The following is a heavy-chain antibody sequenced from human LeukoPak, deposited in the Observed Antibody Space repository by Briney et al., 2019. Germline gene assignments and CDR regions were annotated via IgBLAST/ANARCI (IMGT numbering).Heavy chain of an antibody. V-gene: IGHV4-59*01. D-gene: IGHD1-26*01. Sequence: SETLSLTCTVSGGSISSDYWSWIRQPPGKGLEGSGYTYYSGSTNYNPSLTSRVTISVHTSKNQFSLKLTSVTAADTAVYYCARVTRRGSYYYYYGMDVWAQGTPVTVSS. CDR1: GGSISSDY. J-gene: IGHJ6*02. CDR3: ARVTRRGSYYYYYGMDV. CDR2: TYYSGST.